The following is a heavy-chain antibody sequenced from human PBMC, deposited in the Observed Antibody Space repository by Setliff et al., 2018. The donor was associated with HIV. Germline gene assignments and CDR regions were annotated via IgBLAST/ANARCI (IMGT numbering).Heavy chain of an antibody. CDR1: GYTFMNFG. Sequence: ASVKVSCKASGYTFMNFGISWVRQAPGQGLEWMGWITTYNGDTNYAQKFQGRVSMTTDTSTSTAYMEMKSLTSDDTAVYYCARVPYRSAWFSGGHDAFDVWGQGTMVTVSS. CDR2: ITTYNGDT. CDR3: ARVPYRSAWFSGGHDAFDV. D-gene: IGHD6-19*01. J-gene: IGHJ3*01. V-gene: IGHV1-18*04.